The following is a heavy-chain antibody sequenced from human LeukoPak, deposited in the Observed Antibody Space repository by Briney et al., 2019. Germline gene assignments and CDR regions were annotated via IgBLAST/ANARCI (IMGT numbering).Heavy chain of an antibody. CDR2: ISGDGSVT. CDR3: ARYSSSSGGPSYYLDY. J-gene: IGHJ4*01. Sequence: PGGSLRLSCTASGFTLRNYWMHWLRQVPGKGLVWISRISGDGSVTNYADSVRGRFTISRDNAKSVVYLQINSLRSEDTAVYYCARYSSSSGGPSYYLDYWGHGSLVTVSS. D-gene: IGHD6-6*01. V-gene: IGHV3-74*01. CDR1: GFTLRNYW.